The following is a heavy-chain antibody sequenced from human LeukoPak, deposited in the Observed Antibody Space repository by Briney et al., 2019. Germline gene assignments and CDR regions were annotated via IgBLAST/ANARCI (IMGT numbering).Heavy chain of an antibody. V-gene: IGHV1-69*05. CDR1: GGTFSSYA. CDR2: IIPIFGTA. Sequence: SVKVSCKASGGTFSSYATSWVRQAPGQGLEWMGRIIPIFGTANYAQKFQGRVTITTDESTSTAYMELSSLRSEDTAVYYCARDHRMTTVTTLHYWGQGTLVTVSS. CDR3: ARDHRMTTVTTLHY. D-gene: IGHD4-17*01. J-gene: IGHJ4*02.